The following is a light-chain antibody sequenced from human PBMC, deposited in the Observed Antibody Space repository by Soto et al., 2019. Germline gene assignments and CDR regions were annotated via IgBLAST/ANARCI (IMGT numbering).Light chain of an antibody. CDR3: QLLANFPLT. CDR1: QSISSW. V-gene: IGKV1-5*01. CDR2: AAS. Sequence: DIQMTQSPSTLSATAGDRVTITCRASQSISSWLAWYQQKPGEAPKLLIYAASTLQSGVPSRFSGSGYGTEFTLTISSLQPEDFASYYCQLLANFPLTFGQGTRLEIK. J-gene: IGKJ5*01.